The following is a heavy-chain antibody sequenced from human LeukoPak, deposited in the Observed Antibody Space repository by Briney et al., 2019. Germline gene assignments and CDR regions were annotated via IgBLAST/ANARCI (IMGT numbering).Heavy chain of an antibody. CDR1: GYTFTSYD. J-gene: IGHJ3*02. V-gene: IGHV1-8*01. CDR3: ARVAHPNYYDSSGAGERGAFDI. CDR2: TNPNSGNT. Sequence: ASVKVSCKASGYTFTSYDINWVRQATGQGLEWMGWTNPNSGNTGYAQKFQGRVTMTRNTSISTAYMELSGLRSEDTAVYYCARVAHPNYYDSSGAGERGAFDIWGQGTMVTVSS. D-gene: IGHD3-22*01.